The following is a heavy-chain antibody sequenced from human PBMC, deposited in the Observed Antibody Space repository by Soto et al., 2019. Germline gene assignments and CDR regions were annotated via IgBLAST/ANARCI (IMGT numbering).Heavy chain of an antibody. CDR3: AKANSFYYPFDY. Sequence: GSLRLSCAASGFTFSNFAVSWVRQAPGKGLEWVSAISGSGVTTYYTDSVKGRFTISRDNSKNTLYLQMSSLRAEDTAVYYCAKANSFYYPFDYWGQGTLVTVSS. J-gene: IGHJ4*02. V-gene: IGHV3-23*01. CDR2: ISGSGVTT. CDR1: GFTFSNFA. D-gene: IGHD3-22*01.